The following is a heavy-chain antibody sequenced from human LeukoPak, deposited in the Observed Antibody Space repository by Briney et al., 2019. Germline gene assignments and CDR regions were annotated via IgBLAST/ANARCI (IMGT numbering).Heavy chain of an antibody. CDR3: ARGLGPPHYYGSGSYYDYYHYYMDV. Sequence: SETLSLTCAVYGGSFSGYYWSWLRQPPGKGLEWIGEINHSGSNNYNPSLKRRVTISVDTSKIQFSLKLSSVTAADTAVYYCARGLGPPHYYGSGSYYDYYHYYMDVWGKGTTVTVSS. D-gene: IGHD3-10*01. V-gene: IGHV4-34*01. J-gene: IGHJ6*03. CDR2: INHSGSN. CDR1: GGSFSGYY.